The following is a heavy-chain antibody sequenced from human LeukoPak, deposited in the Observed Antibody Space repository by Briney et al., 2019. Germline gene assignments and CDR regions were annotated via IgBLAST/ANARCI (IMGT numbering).Heavy chain of an antibody. D-gene: IGHD4-17*01. V-gene: IGHV3-23*01. CDR2: IGGNGHST. J-gene: IGHJ4*02. CDR3: AKGGGRGDYDLTGRFSTHFDS. Sequence: GGSLRLSCAASGFTFGSYTMSWVRQAPGKGLEWVSAIGGNGHSTDLLDSVTGRFTISRDNSKNTLYLQMNSLRGEDTAVYFCAKGGGRGDYDLTGRFSTHFDSWGQGTPVIVSS. CDR1: GFTFGSYT.